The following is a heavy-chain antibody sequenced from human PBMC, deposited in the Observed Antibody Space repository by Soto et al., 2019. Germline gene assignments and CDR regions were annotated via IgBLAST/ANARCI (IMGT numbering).Heavy chain of an antibody. CDR1: GGSISSYY. D-gene: IGHD3-3*01. J-gene: IGHJ6*04. Sequence: TSETLSLTCTVSGGSISSYYWSWIRQPPGKGLEWIGYIYYSGSTNYNPSLKSRVTISVDTSKNQFSLKLSSVTAADTAVYYCARTAIFGVVIATNVLDVWGKGTTVTVSS. V-gene: IGHV4-59*01. CDR3: ARTAIFGVVIATNVLDV. CDR2: IYYSGST.